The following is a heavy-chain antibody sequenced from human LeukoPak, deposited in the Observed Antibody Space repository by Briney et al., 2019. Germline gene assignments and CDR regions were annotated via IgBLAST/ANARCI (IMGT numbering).Heavy chain of an antibody. D-gene: IGHD2-15*01. J-gene: IGHJ4*02. CDR3: ARALNPLPGTYYFDY. V-gene: IGHV4-4*07. Sequence: SETLSLTCAVSGGSISSSHYWSWIRQPAGKGLEWIGRIYISGSTNYNSSLQSRVTMSVDTSKNQFSLKLTSVTAADTAVYYCARALNPLPGTYYFDYWGQGTLVTVSS. CDR2: IYISGST. CDR1: GGSISSSHY.